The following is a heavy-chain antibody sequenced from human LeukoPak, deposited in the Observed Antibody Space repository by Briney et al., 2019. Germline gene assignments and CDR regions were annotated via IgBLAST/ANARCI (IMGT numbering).Heavy chain of an antibody. V-gene: IGHV3-74*01. CDR1: GFTFITFW. J-gene: IGHJ5*02. CDR3: ARDLDGYRSGNGA. Sequence: PGGALRLFCAASGFTFITFWVHRGRQAPGTGLGLVSRIISDGSSTPYADSVKGRFTISRDNAKNTLSLQMNSLRAEATAAYYCARDLDGYRSGNGAWGPGTLVTVSS. D-gene: IGHD5-12*01. CDR2: IISDGSST.